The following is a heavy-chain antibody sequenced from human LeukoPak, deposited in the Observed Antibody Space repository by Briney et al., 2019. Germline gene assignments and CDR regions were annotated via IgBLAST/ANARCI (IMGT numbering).Heavy chain of an antibody. CDR3: ARDPPEYSSFSRDAY. CDR1: GYTFTSHG. D-gene: IGHD6-6*01. V-gene: IGHV1-18*01. J-gene: IGHJ4*02. Sequence: GASVKVSCKASGYTFTSHGISWVRQAPGQGLEWLGWISAYNGNTNYAQKLQGRVTMTTDTSTSTAYMELRSLRSDDTAVYYCARDPPEYSSFSRDAYWGQGTLVTVSS. CDR2: ISAYNGNT.